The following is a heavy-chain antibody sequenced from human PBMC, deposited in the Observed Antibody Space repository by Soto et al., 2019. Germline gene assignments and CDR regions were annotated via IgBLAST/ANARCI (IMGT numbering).Heavy chain of an antibody. CDR3: ARTGGGCSSTSCYPSGMDG. D-gene: IGHD2-2*01. Sequence: ASVKVSCKASGYTFTGYYMHWVRQAPGQGLEWMGWINPNSGGTNYAQKFQGWVTMTRDTSISTAYMELSRLRSDDTAVYYCARTGGGCSSTSCYPSGMDGWGQGTTVTVSS. J-gene: IGHJ6*02. V-gene: IGHV1-2*04. CDR2: INPNSGGT. CDR1: GYTFTGYY.